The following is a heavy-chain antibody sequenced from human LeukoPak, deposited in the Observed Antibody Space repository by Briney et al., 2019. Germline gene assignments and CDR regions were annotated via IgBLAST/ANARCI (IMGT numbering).Heavy chain of an antibody. CDR3: ARLSSDGATYFDY. CDR1: GGSISSYY. D-gene: IGHD6-25*01. J-gene: IGHJ4*02. V-gene: IGHV4-59*08. Sequence: SETLSLTCTVSGGSISSYYWSWIRQPPGKGLEWIGYIYYSGSTNYNPSLKSRVTISVDTSKNQFSLKLSSVTAADTAVYYCARLSSDGATYFDYWGQGTLVTVSS. CDR2: IYYSGST.